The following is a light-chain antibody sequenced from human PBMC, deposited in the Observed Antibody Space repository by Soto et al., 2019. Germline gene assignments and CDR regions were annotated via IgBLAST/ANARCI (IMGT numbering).Light chain of an antibody. CDR2: DAS. J-gene: IGKJ1*01. V-gene: IGKV1-5*01. Sequence: DIQMTQSPSTLSASVGDRVTITCRASQNVNNWVAWYQQKPGKAPKFLIYDASVLESGVASRFSGSGSGTEFTLTISSLQPDDFATYYCQRYNSNSRTFGQGTNVEMK. CDR1: QNVNNW. CDR3: QRYNSNSRT.